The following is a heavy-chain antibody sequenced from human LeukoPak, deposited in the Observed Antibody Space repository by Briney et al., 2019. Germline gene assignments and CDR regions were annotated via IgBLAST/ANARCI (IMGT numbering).Heavy chain of an antibody. D-gene: IGHD4-17*01. CDR2: IYYSGST. V-gene: IGHV4-31*03. CDR3: ASADYEDAFDI. Sequence: SETLSLTCTVSGGSISSGGYYWSWIRQHPGKGLEWIGYIYYSGSTYYNPSLKSRLTISVDTSKNQFSLKLSSETAADTAVYYCASADYEDAFDIWGQGTMVTVSS. CDR1: GGSISSGGYY. J-gene: IGHJ3*02.